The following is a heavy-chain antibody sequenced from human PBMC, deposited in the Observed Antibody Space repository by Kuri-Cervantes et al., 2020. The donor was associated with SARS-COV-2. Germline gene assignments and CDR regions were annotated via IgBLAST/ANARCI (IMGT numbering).Heavy chain of an antibody. J-gene: IGHJ4*02. CDR2: ISLPGGDT. CDR3: ATVYIMGVSLD. CDR1: TFTFNNYA. D-gene: IGHD2-8*01. V-gene: IGHV3-23*01. Sequence: GGSLRLSCAASTFTFNNYALIWVRQAPGKGLEWVSSISLPGGDTNYADSVKGRFTISRDNSKDTLYLQMHSLRAEDTAVYYCATVYIMGVSLDWGQGTLVTVSS.